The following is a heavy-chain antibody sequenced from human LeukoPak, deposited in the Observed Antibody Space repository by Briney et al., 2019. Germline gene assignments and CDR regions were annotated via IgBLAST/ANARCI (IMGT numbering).Heavy chain of an antibody. D-gene: IGHD6-19*01. CDR3: AKDSLGSSGWYGKTIFAPNDY. CDR2: ISNSDDST. J-gene: IGHJ4*02. Sequence: GESLRLSCAASGFPFSSYAMSWVRQAPGKGLERVSTISNSDDSTYYADSVKGRFTISRDNSKNTLYLQMNSLRAEDTAVYYCAKDSLGSSGWYGKTIFAPNDYWGQGTLVTVSS. V-gene: IGHV3-23*01. CDR1: GFPFSSYA.